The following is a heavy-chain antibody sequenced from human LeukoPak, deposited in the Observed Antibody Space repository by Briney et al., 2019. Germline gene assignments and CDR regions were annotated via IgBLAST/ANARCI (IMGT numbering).Heavy chain of an antibody. CDR2: IKHSGST. CDR1: GGTFSGYY. V-gene: IGHV4-34*01. J-gene: IGHJ4*02. Sequence: PSETLSLTCAVSGGTFSGYYWSWIRQPPGKGLEWMGEIKHSGSTKYNPSPKSRVTIFLGTSTNQSPLQLRSVTAADTAVYYCARSMPWTFFDYWGQGTLVTVSS. D-gene: IGHD2/OR15-2a*01. CDR3: ARSMPWTFFDY.